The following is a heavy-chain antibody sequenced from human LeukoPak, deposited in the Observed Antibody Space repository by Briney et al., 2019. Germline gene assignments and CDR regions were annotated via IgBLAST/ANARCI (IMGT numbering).Heavy chain of an antibody. CDR2: ISSSSSYI. D-gene: IGHD4-17*01. V-gene: IGHV3-21*01. Sequence: GGSLRLSCAASGFTFSSYSMNWVRQAPGKGLEWVSSISSSSSYIYYADSVKGRFTISRDNAKNSLYLQMNSLRAEDTAVYYGARDTTVNWFDPWGQGTLATVSS. CDR3: ARDTTVNWFDP. CDR1: GFTFSSYS. J-gene: IGHJ5*02.